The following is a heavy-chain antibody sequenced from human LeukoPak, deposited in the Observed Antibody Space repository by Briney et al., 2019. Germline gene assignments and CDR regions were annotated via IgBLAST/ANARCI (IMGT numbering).Heavy chain of an antibody. Sequence: SGTLSLTCAVSGGSISSSNWWSWVRQPPGKGLEWIGEIYHSGSTNYNPSLKSRVTISVDKSKNQFSLKLSSVTAADTVVYYCASTMVQKYYFDYWGQGTLVTVPS. D-gene: IGHD3-10*01. CDR1: GGSISSSNW. J-gene: IGHJ4*02. V-gene: IGHV4-4*02. CDR2: IYHSGST. CDR3: ASTMVQKYYFDY.